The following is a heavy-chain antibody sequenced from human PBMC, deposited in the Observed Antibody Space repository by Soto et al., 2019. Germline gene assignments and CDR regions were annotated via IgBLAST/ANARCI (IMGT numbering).Heavy chain of an antibody. CDR3: ATPFTDTSMVKYDFDV. D-gene: IGHD5-18*01. CDR2: IIPIFGTA. CDR1: GCTFSSYA. Sequence: ASVKVSCKASGCTFSSYAISWVRQAPGQGLEWMGGIIPIFGTANYAQKFQGRVTITADESTSTAYMELSSLRSEDTAVYYCATPFTDTSMVKYDFDVWGQGTRVTVSS. V-gene: IGHV1-69*13. J-gene: IGHJ3*01.